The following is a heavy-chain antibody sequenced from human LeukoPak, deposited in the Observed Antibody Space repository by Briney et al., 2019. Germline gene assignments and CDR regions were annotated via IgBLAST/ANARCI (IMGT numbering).Heavy chain of an antibody. CDR2: ISGSGGST. J-gene: IGHJ4*02. Sequence: PGGSLRLSCAASGFTFSSYSMNWVRQAPGKGLEWVSAISGSGGSTYYADSVKGRFTISRDNSKNTLYLQMNSLRAEDTAVYYCAKELRSSCRIECGGFDYWGQGTLVTVSS. CDR3: AKELRSSCRIECGGFDY. CDR1: GFTFSSYS. V-gene: IGHV3-23*01. D-gene: IGHD6-13*01.